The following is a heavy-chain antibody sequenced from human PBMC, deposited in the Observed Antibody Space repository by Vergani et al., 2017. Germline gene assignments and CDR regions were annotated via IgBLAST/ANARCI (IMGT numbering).Heavy chain of an antibody. V-gene: IGHV4-39*01. CDR3: ARTENFILRYCHWAL. Sequence: QLHLQESGPGLVKPSETLSLTCTVSGGSITSSSYYWGWIRQPPGKGLEWIGNIYHGGGAYYNPSLKGRVAISVDTTKNQFSLEVTSVTAADTAIYFCARTENFILRYCHWALWGQGTLVTVSS. CDR2: IYHGGGA. D-gene: IGHD3-9*01. J-gene: IGHJ4*02. CDR1: GGSITSSSYY.